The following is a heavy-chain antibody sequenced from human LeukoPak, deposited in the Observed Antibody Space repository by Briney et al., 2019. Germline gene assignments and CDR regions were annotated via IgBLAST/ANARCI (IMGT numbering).Heavy chain of an antibody. CDR2: ISDSGDST. J-gene: IGHJ4*02. D-gene: IGHD3-10*01. Sequence: GGSLRLSCAASGFSFSSYGMSWVRQAPGKGLEWVSGISDSGDSTYYADSVKGRFTISRDNSKNTLYLQMNSLRAEDTAVYYCARYYYGDYWGQGTLVTVSS. CDR1: GFSFSSYG. CDR3: ARYYYGDY. V-gene: IGHV3-23*01.